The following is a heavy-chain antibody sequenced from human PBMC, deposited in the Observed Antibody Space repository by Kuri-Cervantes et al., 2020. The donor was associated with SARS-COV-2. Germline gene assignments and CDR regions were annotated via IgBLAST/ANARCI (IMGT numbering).Heavy chain of an antibody. Sequence: GESLKISCAASGFTFSSYSMNWVRQAPGKGLEWVSYISSSSSTIYYADSVKGRFTISRDNAKNSLYLQINSLRDEDTAVYYCARVVLWELGNLDYWGQGTLVTVSS. V-gene: IGHV3-48*02. D-gene: IGHD1-26*01. CDR1: GFTFSSYS. CDR2: ISSSSSTI. CDR3: ARVVLWELGNLDY. J-gene: IGHJ4*02.